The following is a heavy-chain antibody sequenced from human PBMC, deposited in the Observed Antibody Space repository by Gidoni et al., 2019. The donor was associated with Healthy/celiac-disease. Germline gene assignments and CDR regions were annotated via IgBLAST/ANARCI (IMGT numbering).Heavy chain of an antibody. D-gene: IGHD3-10*01. J-gene: IGHJ6*02. Sequence: EVQLVESGGGLVQPGGSLRLSCAASGFTVSSNYLSWVRQAPGKGLEWVSVIYSGGSTYYADSVKGRFTISRDNSKNTLYLQMNSLRAEDTAVYYCARGSGFGGNYYYYYYGMDVWGQGTTVTVSS. CDR3: ARGSGFGGNYYYYYYGMDV. CDR1: GFTVSSNY. V-gene: IGHV3-66*01. CDR2: IYSGGST.